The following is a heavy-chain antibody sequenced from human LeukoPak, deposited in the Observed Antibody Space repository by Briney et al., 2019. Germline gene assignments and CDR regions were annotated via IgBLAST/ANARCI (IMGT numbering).Heavy chain of an antibody. J-gene: IGHJ5*02. CDR1: GYIFTTYS. Sequence: ASVKVSCKASGYIFTTYSIHRVRQAPGQGLEWMGMINPRGDATIYAQKFQGRDTMTSDTSTTTVYMELSSLRSEDTGLYYCARKWSSRDWFDPWGQGTLVTVSS. CDR2: INPRGDAT. V-gene: IGHV1-46*01. CDR3: ARKWSSRDWFDP. D-gene: IGHD2-8*01.